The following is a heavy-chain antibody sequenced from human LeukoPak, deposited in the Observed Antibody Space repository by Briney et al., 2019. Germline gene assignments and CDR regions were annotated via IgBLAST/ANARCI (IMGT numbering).Heavy chain of an antibody. Sequence: SETLSLTCTVSGVSISSSNSYWGWIRQPPGKGLEWIGEINHSGSTNYNPSLKSRVTISVDTSKNQFSLKLSSVTAADTAVYYCARRRYDYVWGSGYYMDAWGKGTTVTISS. V-gene: IGHV4-39*07. D-gene: IGHD3-16*01. CDR1: GVSISSSNSY. CDR2: INHSGST. J-gene: IGHJ6*03. CDR3: ARRRYDYVWGSGYYMDA.